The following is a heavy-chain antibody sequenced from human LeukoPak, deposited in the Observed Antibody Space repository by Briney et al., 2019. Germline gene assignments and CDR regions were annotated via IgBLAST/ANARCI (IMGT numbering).Heavy chain of an antibody. J-gene: IGHJ4*02. CDR3: ARGWYYYDSSGYDY. CDR1: GFTFSSYE. D-gene: IGHD3-22*01. Sequence: GGSLRLSCAASGFTFSSYEMNWVRQAPGKGLEWVSGINWNGGSTGYADSVKGRFTISRDSAKNSLYLQMNSLRAEDTALYYCARGWYYYDSSGYDYWGQGTLVTVSS. V-gene: IGHV3-20*04. CDR2: INWNGGST.